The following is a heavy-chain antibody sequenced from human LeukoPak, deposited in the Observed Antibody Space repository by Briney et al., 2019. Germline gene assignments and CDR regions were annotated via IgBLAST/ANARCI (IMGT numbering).Heavy chain of an antibody. J-gene: IGHJ4*02. CDR3: ARRLYYDTAGSPFDL. CDR1: EFTFRSYW. D-gene: IGHD3-22*01. CDR2: IHGDGGDT. V-gene: IGHV3-74*01. Sequence: GGSLRLSCAASEFTFRSYWMSWIRQSPGKELLWVSRIHGDGGDTSYADSVEGRFTISRDNAKNTLYLQMDGLTAEDTAVYYCARRLYYDTAGSPFDLWGQGTLVIVSS.